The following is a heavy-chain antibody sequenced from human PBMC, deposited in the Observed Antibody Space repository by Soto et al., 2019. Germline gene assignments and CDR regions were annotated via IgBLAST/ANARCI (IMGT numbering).Heavy chain of an antibody. CDR1: GFTFSSYA. J-gene: IGHJ4*02. V-gene: IGHV3-23*01. CDR2: ISGSGGST. D-gene: IGHD5-18*01. Sequence: AGGSLRLSCAASGFTFSSYAMSWVRQAPGKGLEWVSAISGSGGSTYYADSVKGRFTISRDNSKNTLYLQMNSLRAEDTAVYYCAKDPSPYTAMVLDYWGQGTLVTVSS. CDR3: AKDPSPYTAMVLDY.